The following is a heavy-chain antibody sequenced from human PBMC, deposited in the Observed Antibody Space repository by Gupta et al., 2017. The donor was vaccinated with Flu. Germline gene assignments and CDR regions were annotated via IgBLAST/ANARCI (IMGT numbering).Heavy chain of an antibody. CDR2: ISYDGSNK. D-gene: IGHD3-22*01. CDR3: AKVLYYYDSSALTRNAFDI. V-gene: IGHV3-30*18. CDR1: GFTFSSYC. J-gene: IGHJ3*02. Sequence: QVQLVESGGGVVQPGRSLRLSCAAFGFTFSSYCMPWVRQAPGKGLEWVAVISYDGSNKYYADSVKGRFTISRDNSKNTLYLQVNSLRAEDTAVYYCAKVLYYYDSSALTRNAFDIWGQGTMVTVSS.